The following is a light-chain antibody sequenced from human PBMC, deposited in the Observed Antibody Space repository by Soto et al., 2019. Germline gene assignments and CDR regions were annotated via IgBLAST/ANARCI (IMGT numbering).Light chain of an antibody. CDR1: SSDVGGYDY. Sequence: QSALTQPASVSGFPGQSSNISCIGSSSDVGGYDYVSWYQQQPGRAPKVIIYEVNSRPSGVPARFSGSKSGNAASLTISGVQPEDEADYYCCSYTDSSGRVFGGGTKRTVL. CDR2: EVN. V-gene: IGLV2-14*01. J-gene: IGLJ3*02. CDR3: CSYTDSSGRV.